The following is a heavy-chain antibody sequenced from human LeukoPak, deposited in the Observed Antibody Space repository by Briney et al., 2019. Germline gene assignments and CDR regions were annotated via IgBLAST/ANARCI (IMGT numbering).Heavy chain of an antibody. CDR2: IKQDGSEK. J-gene: IGHJ6*03. D-gene: IGHD6-19*01. CDR1: GFTFSSYW. Sequence: GGSLRLSCAASGFTFSSYWMSWVRQAPGKGLEWVANIKQDGSEKYYADSVKGRFTISRDNAKNSLYLQMNSLRAEDMALYYCAKSAVAGTHYYMDVWGKGTTVTVSS. V-gene: IGHV3-7*03. CDR3: AKSAVAGTHYYMDV.